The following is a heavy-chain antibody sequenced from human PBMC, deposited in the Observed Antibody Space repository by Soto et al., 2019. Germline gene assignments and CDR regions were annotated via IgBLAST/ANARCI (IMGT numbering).Heavy chain of an antibody. CDR2: IYYSGST. D-gene: IGHD1-7*01. CDR1: GGSISSGGYY. CDR3: ARSGNYGISDP. V-gene: IGHV4-31*03. Sequence: SETLSLTCTVSGGSISSGGYYWSWIRQHPGKGLEWIGYIYYSGSTYYNPSLKSRVTLSVDTSKNQFSLKLSSVTAADTAVYYCARSGNYGISDPWGQGTLVTVSS. J-gene: IGHJ5*02.